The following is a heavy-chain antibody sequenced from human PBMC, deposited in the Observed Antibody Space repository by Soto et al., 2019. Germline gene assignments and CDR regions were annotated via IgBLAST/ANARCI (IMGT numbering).Heavy chain of an antibody. CDR2: INPSGGST. CDR1: GYTFTSYY. D-gene: IGHD5-18*01. V-gene: IGHV1-46*01. J-gene: IGHJ6*02. CDR3: ARDGGPGQLWPSSSYGMDV. Sequence: QVQLVQSGAEVKKPGASVKVSCKASGYTFTSYYMHWVRQAPGQGLEWMGIINPSGGSTSYAQKFQGRVTMTRDTSTSTVYMELSSLRSEDTAVYYCARDGGPGQLWPSSSYGMDVWGQGTTVTVSS.